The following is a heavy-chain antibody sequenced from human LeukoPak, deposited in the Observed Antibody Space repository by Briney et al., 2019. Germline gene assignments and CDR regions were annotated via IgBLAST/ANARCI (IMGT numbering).Heavy chain of an antibody. D-gene: IGHD5-18*01. J-gene: IGHJ4*02. V-gene: IGHV5-51*01. CDR2: IYPADSDT. CDR1: GYIFTHYW. CDR3: ARLGWEQLWVD. Sequence: GESLKISCQVSGYIFTHYWIGWVRQMPGKGLESMGIIYPADSDTTYSPSFQGHVTISADKSISTAYLQWSSLKASDTAMYYCARLGWEQLWVDWGQGTLVTVSS.